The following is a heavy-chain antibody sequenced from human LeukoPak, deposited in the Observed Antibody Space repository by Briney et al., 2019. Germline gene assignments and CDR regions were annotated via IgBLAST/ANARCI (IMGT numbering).Heavy chain of an antibody. CDR3: ARGGWHYYGSGSYYNSGWFDP. CDR1: GGSISSSNW. CDR2: IYHSGST. J-gene: IGHJ5*02. V-gene: IGHV4-4*02. D-gene: IGHD3-10*01. Sequence: PSGTLSLTCAVSGGSISSSNWWSWVRQPPGKGLEWIGEIYHSGSTNYNPSLKSRVTISVDKSKNQFSLKLSSVTAADTAVYYCARGGWHYYGSGSYYNSGWFDPWGQGTLVTVSS.